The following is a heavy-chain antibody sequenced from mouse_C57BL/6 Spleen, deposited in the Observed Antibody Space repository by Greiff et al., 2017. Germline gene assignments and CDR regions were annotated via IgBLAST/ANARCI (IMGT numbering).Heavy chain of an antibody. V-gene: IGHV1-4*01. J-gene: IGHJ2*01. D-gene: IGHD4-1*01. Sequence: VQLQQSGAELARPGASAKMSCKASGYTFTSYTMHWVKQRPGQGLEWIGYINPSSGYTKYNQKFKDKATLTADKSSSTAYMQLSSLTSEDSAVYYCAMLTGAFDYWGQGTTLTVSS. CDR1: GYTFTSYT. CDR3: AMLTGAFDY. CDR2: INPSSGYT.